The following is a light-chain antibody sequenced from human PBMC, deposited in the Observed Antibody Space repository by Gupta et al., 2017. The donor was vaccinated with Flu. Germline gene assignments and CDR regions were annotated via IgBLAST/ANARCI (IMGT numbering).Light chain of an antibody. V-gene: IGLV3-1*01. CDR2: KDT. CDR3: QAWDSTTGV. CDR1: NLGDKY. J-gene: IGLJ1*01. Sequence: SYELTQPPSVSVSPGQTASITCSGDNLGDKYACWYQQKPGQSPVWVIYKDTKRPSGIPERFSGSNSGNKANLTISGTQAMEEAYYYCQAWDSTTGVFGTGTKVTVL.